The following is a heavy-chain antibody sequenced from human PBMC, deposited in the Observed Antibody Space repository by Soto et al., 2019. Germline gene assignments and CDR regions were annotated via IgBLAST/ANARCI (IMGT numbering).Heavy chain of an antibody. J-gene: IGHJ4*02. CDR1: GGAISSYY. CDR2: INYSGST. V-gene: IGHV4-59*01. Sequence: QVQLQESGPGLVKPSETLSLTCTVSGGAISSYYWSWIRQSPGERLEWIGYINYSGSTNYNPSLKSRVTISLDRPNNQFSLRVSSVTAADTAVYYCARGDYHDSGPYYRSEYYFDYWGQGALVTVSS. CDR3: ARGDYHDSGPYYRSEYYFDY. D-gene: IGHD3-22*01.